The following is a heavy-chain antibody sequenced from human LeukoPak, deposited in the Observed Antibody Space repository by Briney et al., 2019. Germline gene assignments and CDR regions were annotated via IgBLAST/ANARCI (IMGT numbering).Heavy chain of an antibody. CDR1: GGSISSSSYY. V-gene: IGHV4-39*01. D-gene: IGHD2-15*01. CDR3: ARYGGRYCRGGSCQLVPFDY. Sequence: PSETLSLTCTVPGGSISSSSYYWGWIRQPPGKGLEWIGSIYYSGSTHYNPSLKSRVTISVDTSKNQFSLKLSSVTAADTAVYYCARYGGRYCRGGSCQLVPFDYWGQGTLVTVSS. CDR2: IYYSGST. J-gene: IGHJ4*02.